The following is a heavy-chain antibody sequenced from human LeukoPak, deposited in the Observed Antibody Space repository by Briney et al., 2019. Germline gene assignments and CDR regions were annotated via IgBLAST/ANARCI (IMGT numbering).Heavy chain of an antibody. J-gene: IGHJ4*02. Sequence: GGSLRLSCAASGFTFSSYWMSWVRQAPGKGLEWVANIKQDGSEKYYVDSVKGRFTISRDNSKNSLYLQMNSLRTEDTALYYCAKDSSTGYSIIYYFDYWGQGTLVTVSS. CDR1: GFTFSSYW. D-gene: IGHD6-13*01. V-gene: IGHV3-7*03. CDR3: AKDSSTGYSIIYYFDY. CDR2: IKQDGSEK.